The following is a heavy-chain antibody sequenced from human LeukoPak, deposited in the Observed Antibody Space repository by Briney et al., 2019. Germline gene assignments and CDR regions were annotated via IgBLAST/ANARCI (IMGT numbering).Heavy chain of an antibody. V-gene: IGHV4-34*01. Sequence: SETLSLTCAVYGGSFSGYYWSWIRQPPGKGLERLGEINHSGSTNYNPSLKSRVTISVDTPKNQFSLKLSSVTAADTAVYYCARENYYGSGSYYPYYYYGVDVWGQGTTVTVSS. D-gene: IGHD3-10*01. CDR1: GGSFSGYY. J-gene: IGHJ6*02. CDR2: INHSGST. CDR3: ARENYYGSGSYYPYYYYGVDV.